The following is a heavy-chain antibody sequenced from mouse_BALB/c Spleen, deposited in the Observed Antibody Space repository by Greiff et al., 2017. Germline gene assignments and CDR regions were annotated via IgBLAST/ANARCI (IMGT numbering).Heavy chain of an antibody. CDR3: ASYRYDGAMDY. CDR2: IDPENGNT. CDR1: GFNIKDYY. D-gene: IGHD2-14*01. J-gene: IGHJ4*01. V-gene: IGHV14-1*02. Sequence: EVQLQESGAELVRPGALVKLSCKASGFNIKDYYMHWVKQRPEQGLEWIGWIDPENGNTIYDPKFQGKASITADTSSNTAYLQLSSLTSEDTAVYYCASYRYDGAMDYWGQGTSVTVSS.